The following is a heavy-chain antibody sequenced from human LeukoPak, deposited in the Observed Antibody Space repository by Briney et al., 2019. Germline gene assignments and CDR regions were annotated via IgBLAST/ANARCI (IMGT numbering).Heavy chain of an antibody. CDR3: ARGGYCSGGSCYSSWFDP. CDR2: IYYCGST. J-gene: IGHJ5*02. Sequence: PSQTLSLTCTVSGGSISSGDYYWSWIRQPPGKGLEWIGYIYYCGSTYYNPSLKSRVTISVDTSKNQFYLKLSSVTAADTAVYYCARGGYCSGGSCYSSWFDPWGQGTLVTVSS. CDR1: GGSISSGDYY. D-gene: IGHD2-15*01. V-gene: IGHV4-30-4*01.